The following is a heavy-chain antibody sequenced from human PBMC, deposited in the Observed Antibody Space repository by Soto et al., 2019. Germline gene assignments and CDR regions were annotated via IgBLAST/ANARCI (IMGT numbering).Heavy chain of an antibody. D-gene: IGHD2-21*01. CDR3: ARKTIEGGDLQN. V-gene: IGHV4-4*02. Sequence: PSETLSLTCAVSGGSISSNNWWSWVRQPPGKGLEWIAEIHHSGSINYKPSLKSRVTISLDKSNNQFSLKLTSVTAEDTAMYYCARKTIEGGDLQNWGQGTLVTVS. CDR1: GGSISSNNW. CDR2: IHHSGSI. J-gene: IGHJ1*01.